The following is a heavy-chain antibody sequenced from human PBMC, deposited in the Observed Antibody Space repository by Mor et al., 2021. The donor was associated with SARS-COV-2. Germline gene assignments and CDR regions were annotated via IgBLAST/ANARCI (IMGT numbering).Heavy chain of an antibody. Sequence: SGSTNYNPSLKSRVTISVDTSKSQFSLKLTSVTPADTAVYYCARDRGSSSDAFDIWGQGT. D-gene: IGHD6-6*01. CDR3: ARDRGSSSDAFDI. J-gene: IGHJ3*02. CDR2: SGST. V-gene: IGHV4-59*01.